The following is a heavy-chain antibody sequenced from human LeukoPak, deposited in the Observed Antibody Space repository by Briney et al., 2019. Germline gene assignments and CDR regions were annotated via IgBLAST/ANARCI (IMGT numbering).Heavy chain of an antibody. CDR3: ARDLDVSWYVVPDY. CDR2: INPNSGGT. V-gene: IGHV1-2*02. Sequence: GASVKVSCKASGYTFTGYYMHWVRQAPGQGLEWMGWINPNSGGTNYAQKFQGRVTMTRDTSISTAYMELSRLRSDDTAVYYCARDLDVSWYVVPDYWGQGTLVTVSS. D-gene: IGHD6-13*01. J-gene: IGHJ4*02. CDR1: GYTFTGYY.